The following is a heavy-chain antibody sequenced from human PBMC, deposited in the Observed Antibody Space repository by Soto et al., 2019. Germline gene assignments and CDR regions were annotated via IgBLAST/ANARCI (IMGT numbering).Heavy chain of an antibody. CDR3: ASSLLYGMDV. CDR1: GGSISSGYYY. CDR2: IYYSGNT. Sequence: SETLSLTCSVSGGSISSGYYYLSWIRQPPGKGLEWVGNIYYSGNTYYNPSLKSRLIISIDTSKNQFSLNVGSVTAEDTAVYYCASSLLYGMDVWGQGTRVTVSS. J-gene: IGHJ6*02. V-gene: IGHV4-30-4*01.